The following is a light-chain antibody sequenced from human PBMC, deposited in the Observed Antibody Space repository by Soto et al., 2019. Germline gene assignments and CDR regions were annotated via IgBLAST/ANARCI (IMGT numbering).Light chain of an antibody. CDR3: QSYDSSLSGWV. CDR2: GNS. J-gene: IGLJ3*02. V-gene: IGLV1-40*01. Sequence: SVLTQPPSVSGAPGQRVTISCTGSSSNIGAGYDVHWYQQLPGTAPKLLTYGNSNRPSGVPDRFSGSKSGTSASLAITGLQAEDEADYYCQSYDSSLSGWVFGGGTKVTVL. CDR1: SSNIGAGYD.